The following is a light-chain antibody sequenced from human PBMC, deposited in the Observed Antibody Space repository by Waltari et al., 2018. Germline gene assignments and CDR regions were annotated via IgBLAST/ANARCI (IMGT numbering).Light chain of an antibody. CDR3: TSYTRGIIPLYV. J-gene: IGLJ1*01. CDR2: DVN. V-gene: IGLV2-14*03. CDR1: SRAAGGYNF. Sequence: QSALTQPASVSGSPGQSITISCTGASRAAGGYNFVSWYQQRPGKAPNLLIYDVNNRPSGISNRFSASKSGNPASLTISGLQAEDEADYYCTSYTRGIIPLYVFGTGTTVTVL.